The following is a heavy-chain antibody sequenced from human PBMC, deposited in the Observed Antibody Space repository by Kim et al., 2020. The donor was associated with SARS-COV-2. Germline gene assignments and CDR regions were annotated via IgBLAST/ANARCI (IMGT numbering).Heavy chain of an antibody. CDR3: TRIPGTTLAFWGAFD. D-gene: IGHD1-1*01. J-gene: IGHJ3*01. Sequence: GGSLRLSCVASGFTFSDSPMHWVRQAPGKGLEWVGRISSRLNSSATGYGASVKCRFTISRDDSTNTAHLQMNSPKIADTAIYYCTRIPGTTLAFWGAFD. CDR1: GFTFSDSP. V-gene: IGHV3-73*01. CDR2: ISSRLNSSAT.